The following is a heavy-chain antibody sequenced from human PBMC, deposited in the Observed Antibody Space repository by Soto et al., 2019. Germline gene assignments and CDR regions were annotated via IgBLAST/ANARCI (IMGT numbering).Heavy chain of an antibody. CDR3: TRAAREFSGSYSIY. Sequence: ASVKVSCKASGYTFTNYGINWVRLAPGQGLEWMGWISAYGNTNYAQNLQGRVTMTTDTSTTTAYMELRSLRSDDTAVFYCTRAAREFSGSYSIYWGQGTLDTVSS. D-gene: IGHD1-26*01. CDR1: GYTFTNYG. V-gene: IGHV1-18*01. J-gene: IGHJ1*01. CDR2: ISAYGNT.